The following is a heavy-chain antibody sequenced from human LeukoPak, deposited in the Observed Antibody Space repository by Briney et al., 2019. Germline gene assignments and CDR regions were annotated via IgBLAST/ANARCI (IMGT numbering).Heavy chain of an antibody. CDR2: IKQDGSAK. CDR3: ARVGYSSGYDAFDI. V-gene: IGHV3-7*01. Sequence: GGSLRLSCAASGFTFSSYWMSWVRQAPGKGLEWVANIKQDGSAKYYVDSVKGRFTISRDNAKNSLYLQMNSLRAEDTAVYYCARVGYSSGYDAFDIWGQGTMVTVSS. J-gene: IGHJ3*02. D-gene: IGHD6-19*01. CDR1: GFTFSSYW.